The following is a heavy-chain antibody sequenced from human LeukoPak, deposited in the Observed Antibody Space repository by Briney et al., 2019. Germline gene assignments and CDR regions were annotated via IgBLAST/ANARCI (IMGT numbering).Heavy chain of an antibody. CDR3: ARGRIQLWYFDY. J-gene: IGHJ4*02. CDR1: GFTFSSYS. Sequence: GGSLRLSCTASGFTFSSYSMNWVRQAPGKGLEWVSSISGSTSYIYYADSLKGRFTISRDNAKNSVYLQIDSLRAEDTAVYYCARGRIQLWYFDYWGQGALVTVSS. CDR2: ISGSTSYI. V-gene: IGHV3-21*01. D-gene: IGHD5-18*01.